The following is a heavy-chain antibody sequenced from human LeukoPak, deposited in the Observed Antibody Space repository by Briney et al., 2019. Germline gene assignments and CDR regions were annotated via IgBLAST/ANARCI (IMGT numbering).Heavy chain of an antibody. J-gene: IGHJ4*02. V-gene: IGHV4-34*01. CDR2: INHSGST. Sequence: SETLSLTCAVYGGSFSGYYWNWIRQPPGKGLEWIGEINHSGSTNYNPSLKSRVTISVDTSKNQFSLKLSSVTAADTAVYYCARGGVDSSGRDTEVWGQGTLVTVSS. CDR3: ARGGVDSSGRDTEV. D-gene: IGHD3-22*01. CDR1: GGSFSGYY.